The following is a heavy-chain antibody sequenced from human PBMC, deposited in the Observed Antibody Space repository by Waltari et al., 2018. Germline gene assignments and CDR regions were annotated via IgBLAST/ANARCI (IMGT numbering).Heavy chain of an antibody. CDR1: GWTCRSNW. CDR3: ARESLYSYMDV. CDR2: IKQDGSEK. V-gene: IGHV3-7*01. J-gene: IGHJ6*03. Sequence: EVQLVESGGGLGQPGGSLRLSWAASGWTCRSNWRSCVRQAPGKGLEWVANIKQDGSEKYYVDSVKGRFTISRDNAKNSLYLQMNSLRAEDTAVYYCARESLYSYMDVWGKGTTVTISS.